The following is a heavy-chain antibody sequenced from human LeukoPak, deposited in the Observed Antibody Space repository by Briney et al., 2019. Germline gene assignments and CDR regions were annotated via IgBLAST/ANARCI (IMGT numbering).Heavy chain of an antibody. D-gene: IGHD6-13*01. CDR1: GYTLTELS. V-gene: IGHV1-24*01. Sequence: ASVKVSCKVSGYTLTELSMHWVRQAPGKGLEWMGGFDPEDGETIYAQKFQGRVTMTEDTSTDTAYMELSSLRSEDTAVYYCATAAAGNPLAEGMDVWGQGTTVTVSS. CDR2: FDPEDGET. J-gene: IGHJ6*02. CDR3: ATAAAGNPLAEGMDV.